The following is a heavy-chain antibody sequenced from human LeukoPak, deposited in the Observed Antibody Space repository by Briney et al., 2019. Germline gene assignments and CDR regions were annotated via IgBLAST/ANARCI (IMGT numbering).Heavy chain of an antibody. CDR3: ARGPAWYYYGSGRNRHYYYYGMDV. D-gene: IGHD3-10*01. V-gene: IGHV1-8*01. J-gene: IGHJ6*02. CDR1: GYTFTSYD. Sequence: GASVKVSCKASGYTFTSYDINWVRQATGQGLEWMGWMNPNSGNTGYAQKFQGRVTMTRNTSISTAYMELSSLRSEDTAVYYCARGPAWYYYGSGRNRHYYYYGMDVWGQGTTVTVSS. CDR2: MNPNSGNT.